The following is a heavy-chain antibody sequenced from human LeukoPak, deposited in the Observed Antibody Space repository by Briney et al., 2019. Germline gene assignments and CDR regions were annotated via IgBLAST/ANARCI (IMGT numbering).Heavy chain of an antibody. CDR3: ARDHPETYYYDSSGYRESDVFDI. Sequence: GASVKVSCKASGGTFSSYAISWVRQAPGQGLEWMGGISDYNGNTNYAQKLQGRVTMTTDTSTSTAYMELRSLRSDDTAVYYCARDHPETYYYDSSGYRESDVFDIWGQGTMVTVS. CDR1: GGTFSSYA. CDR2: ISDYNGNT. J-gene: IGHJ3*02. V-gene: IGHV1-18*01. D-gene: IGHD3-22*01.